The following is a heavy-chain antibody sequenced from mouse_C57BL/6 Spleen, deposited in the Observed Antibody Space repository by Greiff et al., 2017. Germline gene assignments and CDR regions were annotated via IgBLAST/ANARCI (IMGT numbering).Heavy chain of an antibody. Sequence: EVKLMESGGGLVKPGGSLKLSCAASGFTFSSYAMSWVRQTPEKRLEWVATISDGGSYTYYPDNVKGRFTISRDNAKNNLYLQMSHLKSEDTAMYYCARDAPTGGFAYWGQGTLVTVSA. J-gene: IGHJ3*01. CDR2: ISDGGSYT. CDR1: GFTFSSYA. D-gene: IGHD4-1*02. CDR3: ARDAPTGGFAY. V-gene: IGHV5-4*01.